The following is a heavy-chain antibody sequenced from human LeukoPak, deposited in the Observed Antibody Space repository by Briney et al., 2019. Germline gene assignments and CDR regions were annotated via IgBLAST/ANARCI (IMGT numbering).Heavy chain of an antibody. J-gene: IGHJ1*01. V-gene: IGHV6-1*01. Sequence: SQTLSLTCVISGDSVSSHSAAWNWIRQSPSKGLEWLGRTYYRSKWYNDYAVSVKSRITINPDTFKNQFSLQVNSVTPEDTAVYYCAREGGYYYGSLQHWGQGTMVIVSS. CDR2: TYYRSKWYN. CDR3: AREGGYYYGSLQH. D-gene: IGHD3-10*01. CDR1: GDSVSSHSAA.